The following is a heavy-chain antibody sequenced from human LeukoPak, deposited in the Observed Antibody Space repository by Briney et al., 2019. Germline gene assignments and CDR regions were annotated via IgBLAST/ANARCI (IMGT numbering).Heavy chain of an antibody. V-gene: IGHV1-2*02. CDR1: GYTFTSYY. Sequence: ASVKVSCKASGYTFTSYYMHWVRQAPGQGLEWMGWINPNSGGTNYAQKFQGRVTMTRDTSISTAYMELSRLRSDDTAVYYCARPPPVAAGRTDAFDIWGQGTMVTVSS. CDR3: ARPPPVAAGRTDAFDI. D-gene: IGHD6-13*01. J-gene: IGHJ3*02. CDR2: INPNSGGT.